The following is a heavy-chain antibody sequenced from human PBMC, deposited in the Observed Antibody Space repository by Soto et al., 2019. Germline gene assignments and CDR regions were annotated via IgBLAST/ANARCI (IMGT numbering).Heavy chain of an antibody. D-gene: IGHD6-13*01. CDR3: ASGDTIAANHPSASSSWYGYFQH. CDR1: GYTFTGYY. Sequence: ASVKVSCKASGYTFTGYYMHWVRQAPGQGLEWMGWINPNSGGTNYAQKFQGWVTMTRDTSISTAYMELSRLRSDDTAVYYCASGDTIAANHPSASSSWYGYFQHWGQGTLVTVSS. V-gene: IGHV1-2*04. CDR2: INPNSGGT. J-gene: IGHJ1*01.